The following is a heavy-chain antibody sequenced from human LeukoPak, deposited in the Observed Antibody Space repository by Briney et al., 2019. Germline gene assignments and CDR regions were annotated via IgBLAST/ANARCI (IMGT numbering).Heavy chain of an antibody. D-gene: IGHD2/OR15-2a*01. CDR1: GYTFTSND. V-gene: IGHV1-8*01. J-gene: IGHJ4*02. CDR3: ALGRNFLYYFDY. CDR2: MNPNSGNT. Sequence: GASVKVSCKASGYTFTSNDISWVRQATGQGLEWMGWMNPNSGNTGYAQKFQGRITMTRDTSITTAYMELSSLKSEDTAVYYCALGRNFLYYFDYWGQGTLVTVSS.